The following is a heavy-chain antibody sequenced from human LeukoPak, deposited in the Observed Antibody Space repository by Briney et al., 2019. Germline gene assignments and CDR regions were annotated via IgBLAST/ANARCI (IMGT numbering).Heavy chain of an antibody. CDR1: GGSISSSSYY. Sequence: SETLSLTCTVSGGSISSSSYYWGWIRQPPGKGLEWIGSIYYSGSTYYNPSLKSRVTISVDTSKNQFSLKLSSVTAADTAVYYCARNGPLGYGDYWGQGTLVTVPS. CDR3: ARNGPLGYGDY. J-gene: IGHJ4*02. V-gene: IGHV4-39*01. D-gene: IGHD5-12*01. CDR2: IYYSGST.